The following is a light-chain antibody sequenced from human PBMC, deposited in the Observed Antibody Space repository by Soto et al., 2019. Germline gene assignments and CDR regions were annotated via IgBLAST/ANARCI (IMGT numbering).Light chain of an antibody. Sequence: IVLTQSPGTLSLSPGDRATLSCRASHSMSNSNLAWYQHKPGQAPRLLIYGASSRATGIPDRFSGSGSGTDFPLTVSSLEPEDSAVYYCQQRSSSITFGQGTRLEIK. J-gene: IGKJ5*01. CDR2: GAS. CDR1: HSMSNSN. CDR3: QQRSSSIT. V-gene: IGKV3D-20*02.